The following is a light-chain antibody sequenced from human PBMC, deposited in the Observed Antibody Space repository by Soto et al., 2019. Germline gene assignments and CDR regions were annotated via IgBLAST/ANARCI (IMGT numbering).Light chain of an antibody. V-gene: IGKV3-20*01. J-gene: IGKJ4*01. CDR2: EAF. CDR1: QSVNGN. CDR3: QQYGSSPALT. Sequence: EIVMTQSPATLSVFPGERATLSCRASQSVNGNLAWYQQKPGRAPRLLIYEAFSRATGIPDRFSGSGSGTDFTLTISRLEPEDFAVYYCQQYGSSPALTFGGGTKVEIK.